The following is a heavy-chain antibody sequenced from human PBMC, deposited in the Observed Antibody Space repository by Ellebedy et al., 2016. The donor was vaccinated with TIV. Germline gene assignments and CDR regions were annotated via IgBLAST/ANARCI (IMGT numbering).Heavy chain of an antibody. J-gene: IGHJ5*02. Sequence: SETLSLTCTVSGGSISSYYWGWIRQPPGKGLEWIGSIYYTGSTDSNPSLKSRVAISADTSKNQFSLRLTSVTAADTAVYYCATWFGELLYVRWFDPWGQGTLVTVSS. CDR3: ATWFGELLYVRWFDP. D-gene: IGHD3-10*01. CDR2: IYYTGST. CDR1: GGSISSYY. V-gene: IGHV4-59*05.